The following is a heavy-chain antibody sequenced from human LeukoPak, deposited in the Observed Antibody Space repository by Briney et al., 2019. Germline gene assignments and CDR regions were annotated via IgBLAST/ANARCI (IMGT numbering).Heavy chain of an antibody. Sequence: GASVKVSCKASGGTFSSYAISWVRQAPGQGLEWMGGIIPIFGTANYAQKFQGRVTITADKSTSTAYMELSSLRSEDTAVYYCARELRSVAATPGELDYWGQGTLVTVSS. J-gene: IGHJ4*02. CDR1: GGTFSSYA. CDR3: ARELRSVAATPGELDY. V-gene: IGHV1-69*06. CDR2: IIPIFGTA. D-gene: IGHD2-15*01.